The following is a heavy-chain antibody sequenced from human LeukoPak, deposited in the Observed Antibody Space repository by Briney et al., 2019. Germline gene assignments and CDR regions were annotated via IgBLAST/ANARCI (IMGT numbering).Heavy chain of an antibody. V-gene: IGHV5-51*04. Sequence: GESLKISCKGSGYSFTSYLIGWVRQMPVKGLEWMGIIYPGDSDTRYSPSFQGQVTISADKPISTAYLQWSSLKASDTAMYYCARWPYGDYDNAFDIWGQGTMVTVSS. J-gene: IGHJ3*02. CDR3: ARWPYGDYDNAFDI. D-gene: IGHD4-17*01. CDR1: GYSFTSYL. CDR2: IYPGDSDT.